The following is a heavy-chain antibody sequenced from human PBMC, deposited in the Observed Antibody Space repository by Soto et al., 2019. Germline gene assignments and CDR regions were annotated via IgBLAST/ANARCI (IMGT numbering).Heavy chain of an antibody. D-gene: IGHD5-18*01. CDR3: ATSVNSAMAFDS. CDR2: INPNGGVT. CDR1: GYTFTHYY. J-gene: IGHJ4*02. V-gene: IGHV1-46*01. Sequence: VASVKVSCKASGYTFTHYYIHWVRQAPGQGLEWMGIINPNGGVTTYAQKFRAGFTMTRDTSTSTVYMELSSLRSEDSAVYYCATSVNSAMAFDSWGQGTPVTVSS.